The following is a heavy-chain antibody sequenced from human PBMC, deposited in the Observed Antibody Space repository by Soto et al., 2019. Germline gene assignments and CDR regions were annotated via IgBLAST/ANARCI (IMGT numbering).Heavy chain of an antibody. CDR2: ISGSGGST. V-gene: IGHV3-23*01. CDR1: GFTFSSYA. Sequence: GGSLRLSCAASGFTFSSYAMSRVRQAPGKGLEWVSAISGSGGSTYYADSVKGRFTISRDNSKNTLYLQMNSLRAEDTAVYYCAKVGPYGDYAYYYYYMDVWGKGTTVTVSS. CDR3: AKVGPYGDYAYYYYYMDV. J-gene: IGHJ6*03. D-gene: IGHD4-17*01.